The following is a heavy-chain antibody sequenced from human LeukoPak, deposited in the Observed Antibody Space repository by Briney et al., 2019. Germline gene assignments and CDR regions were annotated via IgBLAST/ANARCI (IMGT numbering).Heavy chain of an antibody. CDR3: ARDLYCSGGSCYEWFDP. CDR2: ISAYNGNT. J-gene: IGHJ5*02. CDR1: GGTFSRYA. D-gene: IGHD2-15*01. V-gene: IGHV1-18*01. Sequence: GASVKVSCKASGGTFSRYAISWVRQAPGQGLEWMGWISAYNGNTNYAQKLQGRVTMTTDTSTSTAYMELRSLRSDDTAVYYCARDLYCSGGSCYEWFDPWGQGTLVTVSS.